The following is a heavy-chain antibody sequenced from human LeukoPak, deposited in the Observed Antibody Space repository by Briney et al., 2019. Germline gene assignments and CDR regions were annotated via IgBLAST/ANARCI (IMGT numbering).Heavy chain of an antibody. CDR3: AKDSGELRGEEGSAYYFDY. J-gene: IGHJ4*02. CDR2: ISYDGSNK. V-gene: IGHV3-30*18. Sequence: GGSLRLSCAASGFTFSSYGMHWVRQAPGKGLEWVAVISYDGSNKYYADSVKGRFTISRDNSKNTLYLQMNSLRAEDTAVYYCAKDSGELRGEEGSAYYFDYWAREPWSPSPQ. CDR1: GFTFSSYG. D-gene: IGHD3-16*01.